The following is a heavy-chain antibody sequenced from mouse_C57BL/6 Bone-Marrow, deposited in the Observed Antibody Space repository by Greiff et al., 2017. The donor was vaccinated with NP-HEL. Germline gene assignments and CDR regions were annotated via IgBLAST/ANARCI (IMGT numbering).Heavy chain of an antibody. J-gene: IGHJ2*01. CDR3: ARRKKVATGDY. Sequence: QVQLQQPGAELVKPGASVKLSCKASGYTFTSYWMRWVKQRPGQGLEWIGMIHPNSGSTNYNEKFKSKATLTVDKSSSTAYMQLSSLTSEDSAVYYCARRKKVATGDYWGQGTTLTVSS. CDR2: IHPNSGST. D-gene: IGHD1-1*02. V-gene: IGHV1-64*01. CDR1: GYTFTSYW.